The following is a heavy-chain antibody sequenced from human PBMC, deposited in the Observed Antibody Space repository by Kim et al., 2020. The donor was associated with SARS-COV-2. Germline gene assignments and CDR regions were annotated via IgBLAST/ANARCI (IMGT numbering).Heavy chain of an antibody. CDR1: GFTFTSYW. Sequence: GGSLRLSCAASGFTFTSYWMSWVRQAPGKGLEWVANIKQDGSEKYYVDSVKGRFTISRDNAKKSLYLQVNSLRAEDTAAYYRATSRSLDYWGQGTLVIVS. CDR2: IKQDGSEK. D-gene: IGHD2-2*01. J-gene: IGHJ4*02. V-gene: IGHV3-7*01. CDR3: ATSRSLDY.